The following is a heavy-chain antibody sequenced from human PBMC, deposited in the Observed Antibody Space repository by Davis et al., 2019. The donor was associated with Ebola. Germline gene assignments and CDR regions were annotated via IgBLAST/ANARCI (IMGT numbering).Heavy chain of an antibody. V-gene: IGHV3-23*01. D-gene: IGHD2-21*01. CDR1: GFIFSSYV. J-gene: IGHJ6*04. Sequence: GESLKISCAASGFIFSSYVMSWVRQAPGKGLEWVSAISGSGGSTYYADSVKGRFTISRDNAKNSLYLQMNSLRAEDTAVYYCARDWAGLDVWGKGTTVTVSS. CDR3: ARDWAGLDV. CDR2: ISGSGGST.